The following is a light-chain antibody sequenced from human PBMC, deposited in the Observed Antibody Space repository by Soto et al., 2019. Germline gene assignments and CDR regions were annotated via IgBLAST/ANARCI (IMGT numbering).Light chain of an antibody. CDR1: DGVSDW. J-gene: IGKJ1*01. CDR2: GAS. V-gene: IGKV1-5*01. Sequence: DTDMTQSPSALSASVGDRVTITCRASDGVSDWLAWYQQKPGQPPKLIISGASTLESGVPSRFSGSGSGTQLPLTLSILLPDDFATYYFQEYNSYFPTFGPGTPVEVK. CDR3: QEYNSYFPT.